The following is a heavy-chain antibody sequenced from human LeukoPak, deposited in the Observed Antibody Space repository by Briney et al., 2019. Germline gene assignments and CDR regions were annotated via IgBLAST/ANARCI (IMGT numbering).Heavy chain of an antibody. CDR2: IYYSGST. J-gene: IGHJ5*02. D-gene: IGHD3-22*01. V-gene: IGHV4-31*03. CDR3: ARDALYYYDSSGPARRFDP. Sequence: SETLSLTCTVSGGSISSGGYYWSWIRQHPGKGLEWIGYIYYSGSTYYNPSLKSRVTISVDTSKNQFSLKLSSVTAADTAVYYCARDALYYYDSSGPARRFDPWGQGTLVTVSS. CDR1: GGSISSGGYY.